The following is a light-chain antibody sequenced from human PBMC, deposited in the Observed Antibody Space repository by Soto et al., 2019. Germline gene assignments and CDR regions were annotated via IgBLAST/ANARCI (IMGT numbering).Light chain of an antibody. CDR3: QQYGRSPLT. V-gene: IGKV3-20*01. CDR2: DAS. J-gene: IGKJ4*01. Sequence: EIVLTQSPDTLSLSPGERATLSCRASQSVSNNYLAWYQQKPGQAPRFLIYDASSRATVIPDRFSGSGSGTDFTLTISRLEPEDCAVYYCQQYGRSPLTFGGGTKVEIK. CDR1: QSVSNNY.